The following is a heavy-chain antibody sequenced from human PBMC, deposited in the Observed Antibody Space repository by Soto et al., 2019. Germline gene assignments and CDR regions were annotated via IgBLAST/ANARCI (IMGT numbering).Heavy chain of an antibody. V-gene: IGHV4-39*07. D-gene: IGHD4-17*01. J-gene: IGHJ4*02. CDR3: ATLLDDYGDYALTAFGY. CDR1: GGSISSSSYY. CDR2: IYYSGST. Sequence: SETLSLTCTVSGGSISSSSYYWGWIRQPPGKGLEWIGSIYYSGSTNYNPSLKSRVTISVDTSKNQFSLKLSSVTAADTAVYYCATLLDDYGDYALTAFGYWGQGTLVTVSS.